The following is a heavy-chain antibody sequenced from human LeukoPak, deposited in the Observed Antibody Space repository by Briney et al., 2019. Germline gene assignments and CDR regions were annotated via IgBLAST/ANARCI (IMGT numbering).Heavy chain of an antibody. CDR1: GYTFTGYY. Sequence: ASVKVSCKASGYTFTGYYIHWVRQAPGQGLEWMGWINPNSGGTNYAQKFQGRVTMTRDTSISTAYMELSRLRSDDTAVYYCARDASAGTWSYYYYYMDVWGKGTTVTVSS. J-gene: IGHJ6*03. D-gene: IGHD6-13*01. V-gene: IGHV1-2*02. CDR2: INPNSGGT. CDR3: ARDASAGTWSYYYYYMDV.